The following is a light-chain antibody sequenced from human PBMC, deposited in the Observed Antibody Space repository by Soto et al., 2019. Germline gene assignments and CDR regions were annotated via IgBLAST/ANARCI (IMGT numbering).Light chain of an antibody. Sequence: DLQLTQSPSFLSASVGDRVTITCRASQGIRSYLAWYQQKPGTAPKLLISEASTLQTGVPSRFSGSGSGTEFTLTISSLQPEDFGTYYCQHLNNYFPITFGQGTRLEIK. CDR2: EAS. V-gene: IGKV1-9*01. CDR1: QGIRSY. CDR3: QHLNNYFPIT. J-gene: IGKJ5*01.